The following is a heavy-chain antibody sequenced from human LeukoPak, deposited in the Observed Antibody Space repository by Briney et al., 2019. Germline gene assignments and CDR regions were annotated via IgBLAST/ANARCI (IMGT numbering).Heavy chain of an antibody. J-gene: IGHJ4*02. CDR2: INPNSGDT. D-gene: IGHD2-21*02. CDR1: GYTFTDYY. V-gene: IGHV1-2*02. CDR3: ARTASAEFDY. Sequence: ASVKVSCKASGYTFTDYYMHWVRQAPGQGLEWMGWINPNSGDTEYAQKFQGRVTMTRDTSISTAYMELSSLRSDDTAVYYCARTASAEFDYWGQGTLVTVSS.